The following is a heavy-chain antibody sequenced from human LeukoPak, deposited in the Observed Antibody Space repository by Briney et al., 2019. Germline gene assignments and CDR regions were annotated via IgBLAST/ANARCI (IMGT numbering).Heavy chain of an antibody. J-gene: IGHJ3*02. CDR2: IYTSGST. D-gene: IGHD2-2*01. CDR1: GGSISSGSYY. V-gene: IGHV4-61*02. Sequence: SETLSLTCTVSGGSISSGSYYWSWIRQPAGKGLEWIGRIYTSGSTNYNPSLKSRVAMSLDTSKNQFSVKLSSVTAADTAVYYCARAPATHCSTTSCYVFDIWGQGTMVTVSS. CDR3: ARAPATHCSTTSCYVFDI.